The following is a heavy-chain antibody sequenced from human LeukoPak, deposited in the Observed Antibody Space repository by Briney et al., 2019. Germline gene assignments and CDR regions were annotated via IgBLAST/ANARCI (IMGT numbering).Heavy chain of an antibody. J-gene: IGHJ2*01. Sequence: PGGSLRLSCAASGFTFSSHTMNWVRQAPGKGLEWVSSISSRSGYINYVDSVRGRFTISRDNAKNSLYVQMDSLRAEDTAVYYCARSESTLTTEYFDLWGRGTLVTVSS. D-gene: IGHD4-17*01. CDR2: ISSRSGYI. V-gene: IGHV3-21*01. CDR3: ARSESTLTTEYFDL. CDR1: GFTFSSHT.